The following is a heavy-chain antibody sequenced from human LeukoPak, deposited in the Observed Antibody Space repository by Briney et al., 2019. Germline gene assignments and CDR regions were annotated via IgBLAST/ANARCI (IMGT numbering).Heavy chain of an antibody. CDR3: AGPTRGY. CDR2: INHSGTT. CDR1: GGSFSGCY. J-gene: IGHJ4*02. V-gene: IGHV4-34*01. Sequence: PSETLSLTCAIYGGSFSGCYWSWIRQPPGKGLEWIGEINHSGTTNYNPSLKSRVTISVDTSKNQFSLKLSSVTAADTAVYYCAGPTRGYWGQGTLVTVSS.